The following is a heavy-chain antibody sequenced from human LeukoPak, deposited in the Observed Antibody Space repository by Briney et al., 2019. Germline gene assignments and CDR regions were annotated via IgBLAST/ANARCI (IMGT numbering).Heavy chain of an antibody. V-gene: IGHV1-46*01. D-gene: IGHD5-18*01. Sequence: GASVKVSCKASGYTFTSYYIHWVRQAPGQGLEWMGLINPSGGRTNYAQKFQGRVTMTRDMSTSTVYMELSSLRSEDTAMYYCTRALPHRRLMDTTMEQHWFDPWGQGTLVTVSS. CDR3: TRALPHRRLMDTTMEQHWFDP. J-gene: IGHJ5*02. CDR2: INPSGGRT. CDR1: GYTFTSYY.